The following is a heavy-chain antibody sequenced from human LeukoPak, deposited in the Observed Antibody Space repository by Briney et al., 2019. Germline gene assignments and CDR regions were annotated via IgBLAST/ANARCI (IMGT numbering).Heavy chain of an antibody. CDR3: ARARGSQGDAFDI. CDR2: IYYSGST. Sequence: SQTLSLTCTVSGVSISSGDYYWRWIRQPPGKGLEWIGYIYYSGSTYYHPSLKSRVTISVDTSKNQFSLKLSSVTAADTAVYYCARARGSQGDAFDIWGQGTMVTVSS. J-gene: IGHJ3*02. V-gene: IGHV4-30-4*01. CDR1: GVSISSGDYY.